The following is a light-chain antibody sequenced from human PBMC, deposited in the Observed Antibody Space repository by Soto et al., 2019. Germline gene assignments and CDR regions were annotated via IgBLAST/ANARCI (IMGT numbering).Light chain of an antibody. J-gene: IGKJ1*01. CDR3: QQRSNWPRT. CDR1: QSISSW. Sequence: IQMTQSPSSLSASVGDRLTITCRASQSISSWLAWYQQKPGKAPKXLIYDASSLESGVPSRFSGSGSGTDLTITISSLEPEDGEVYDGQQRSNWPRTFGQGTKVDIK. CDR2: DAS. V-gene: IGKV1-5*01.